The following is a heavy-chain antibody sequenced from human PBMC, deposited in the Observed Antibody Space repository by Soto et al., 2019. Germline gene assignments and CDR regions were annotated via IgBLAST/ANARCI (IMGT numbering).Heavy chain of an antibody. V-gene: IGHV3-30-3*01. Sequence: QLQLVESGGGVVQPGTSLRLSCTASGSTFSNYIMHWVRQAPGKGLDGVAFISYDGSNKDYAESVEGRFTISRDNSKNTLYLQLSSLRPEDTAVYYCAGGDNYYALGVWGQGTTVTVSS. CDR1: GSTFSNYI. CDR2: ISYDGSNK. CDR3: AGGDNYYALGV. J-gene: IGHJ6*02. D-gene: IGHD2-15*01.